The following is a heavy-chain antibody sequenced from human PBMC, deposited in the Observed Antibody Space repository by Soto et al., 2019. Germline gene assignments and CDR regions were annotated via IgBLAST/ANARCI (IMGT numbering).Heavy chain of an antibody. D-gene: IGHD3-16*01. CDR3: ASGGVIRYHYYGMDV. V-gene: IGHV1-69*06. J-gene: IGHJ6*02. CDR2: IIPIFGTA. CDR1: GGTFSSYA. Sequence: SVKVSCKASGGTFSSYAISWVRQAPGQGLEWMGGIIPIFGTANYAQKFQGRVTITADKSTSTAYMELSSLRSEDTAVYYCASGGVIRYHYYGMDVWGQGTTVTVSS.